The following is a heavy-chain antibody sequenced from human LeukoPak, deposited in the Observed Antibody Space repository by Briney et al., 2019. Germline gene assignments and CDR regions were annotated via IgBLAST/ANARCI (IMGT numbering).Heavy chain of an antibody. J-gene: IGHJ4*02. D-gene: IGHD5-24*01. V-gene: IGHV1-18*01. CDR1: GYTFTSYG. CDR3: AREMATIVKQFDY. Sequence: ASVKVSCMASGYTFTSYGISWVRQAPGQGLEWMGWISPYNGNTNYAQKLQGRVTMTTDTSTTTAYMELRSLRSDDTAVYYCAREMATIVKQFDYWGQGTWVTVSS. CDR2: ISPYNGNT.